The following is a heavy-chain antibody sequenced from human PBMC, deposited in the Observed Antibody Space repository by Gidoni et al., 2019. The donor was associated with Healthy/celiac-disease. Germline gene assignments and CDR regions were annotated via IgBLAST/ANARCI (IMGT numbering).Heavy chain of an antibody. J-gene: IGHJ3*02. V-gene: IGHV3-23*01. Sequence: EVQLLESGGGLVQPGGSLRLYCAASGFTFSSYAMSWVRQAPGKGLEWVSAISGSGGSTYYADSVKGRLTISRDNSKNTLYLQMNSLRAEDTAVYYCAKDSGGYYDSSGYDAFDIWGQGTMVTVSS. CDR1: GFTFSSYA. CDR3: AKDSGGYYDSSGYDAFDI. D-gene: IGHD3-22*01. CDR2: ISGSGGST.